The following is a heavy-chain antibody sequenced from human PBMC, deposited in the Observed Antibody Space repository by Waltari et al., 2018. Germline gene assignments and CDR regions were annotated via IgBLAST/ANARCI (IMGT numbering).Heavy chain of an antibody. CDR2: ISYDGSNK. Sequence: QVQLVESGGGVVQPGRSLRLSRAASGFTFSSYAMHWVRQATGKGLEWVAVISYDGSNKYYADSVKGRFTISRDNSKNTLYLQMNSLRAEDTAVYYCARGLSGYYRHDAYDAFDIWGQGTMVTVSS. CDR3: ARGLSGYYRHDAYDAFDI. D-gene: IGHD3-3*01. V-gene: IGHV3-30-3*01. CDR1: GFTFSSYA. J-gene: IGHJ3*02.